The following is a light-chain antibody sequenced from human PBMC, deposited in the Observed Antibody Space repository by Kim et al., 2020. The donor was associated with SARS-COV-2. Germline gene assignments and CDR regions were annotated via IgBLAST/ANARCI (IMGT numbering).Light chain of an antibody. CDR1: QSKDMNF. Sequence: STGGRVTLSCRARQSKDMNFWAWYQQKPGQAPRHLIYGTITRATGIPDRFRGRGSGTDFTLTISRLEPEDFAIYYCQQYESSSWTFGQGTKVDIK. CDR3: QQYESSSWT. V-gene: IGKV3-20*01. J-gene: IGKJ1*01. CDR2: GTI.